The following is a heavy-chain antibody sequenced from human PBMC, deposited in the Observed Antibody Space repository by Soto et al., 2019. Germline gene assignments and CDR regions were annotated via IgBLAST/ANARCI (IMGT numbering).Heavy chain of an antibody. D-gene: IGHD6-19*01. Sequence: EVQVVESGGGLVQPGGSLRLSCAASGFTFSSYSMNWVRQAPGKGLEWVSYINSRSSAIYYADSVKGRFTISRDNAKNSMDLPMNSLRAEDTAVCYCARDGLTGYPSGWSGGDYWGQGTLVTVSS. CDR1: GFTFSSYS. CDR3: ARDGLTGYPSGWSGGDY. CDR2: INSRSSAI. J-gene: IGHJ4*02. V-gene: IGHV3-48*01.